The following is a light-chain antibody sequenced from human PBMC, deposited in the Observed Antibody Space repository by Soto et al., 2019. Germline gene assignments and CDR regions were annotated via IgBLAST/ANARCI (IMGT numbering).Light chain of an antibody. V-gene: IGKV3-15*01. Sequence: RVLTQSTALLSVSPGERATLSCRASQSVSGNLAWYQQKPGQAPRLLIYGASTRATGIPARFSGSGSGTEFTLTISSLQSEDFAVYYCQQYNNWLRTFSQGTKWIS. CDR2: GAS. CDR3: QQYNNWLRT. J-gene: IGKJ1*01. CDR1: QSVSGN.